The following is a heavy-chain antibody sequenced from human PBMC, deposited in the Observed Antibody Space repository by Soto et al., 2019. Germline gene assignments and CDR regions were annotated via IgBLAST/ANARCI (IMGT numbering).Heavy chain of an antibody. D-gene: IGHD5-12*01. CDR1: GFTFNNYG. CDR2: ISHDGSNR. V-gene: IGHV3-30*18. J-gene: IGHJ6*02. Sequence: QVQLVESGGGVVQPGTSLRLSCAASGFTFNNYGIHWVRQAPGKGLEWVAVISHDGSNRYYADSVKGRVTVSRDNSKNTLYLQMNSRRAEDTAVYYCAKDSSGYDFLNYYYGMDVWGQGTTVTVSS. CDR3: AKDSSGYDFLNYYYGMDV.